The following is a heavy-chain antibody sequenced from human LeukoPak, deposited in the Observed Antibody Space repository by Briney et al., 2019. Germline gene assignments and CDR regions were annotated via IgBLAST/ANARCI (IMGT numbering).Heavy chain of an antibody. V-gene: IGHV1-69*13. Sequence: ASAKVSCKASGGTFSSYAISWVRQAPGQGLEWMGGIIPIFGTANYAQKFQGRVTITAEESTSTAYMELSSLRSEDTAVYYCARPTRLRFLEWLSSGAFDIWGQGTMVTVSS. CDR1: GGTFSSYA. CDR3: ARPTRLRFLEWLSSGAFDI. D-gene: IGHD3-3*01. CDR2: IIPIFGTA. J-gene: IGHJ3*02.